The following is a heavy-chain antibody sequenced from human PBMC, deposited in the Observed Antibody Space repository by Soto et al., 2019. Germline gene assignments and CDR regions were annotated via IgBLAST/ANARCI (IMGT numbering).Heavy chain of an antibody. Sequence: QVQLVQSGAEVKKPGSSVKVSCKASGGTFSSYAISWVRQAPGQGLEWMGGIIPIFGTANYAQKLQGRVTITADESTSTAYMELSSLRSEDTAVYYCARDYITIFGVVLIPDYYYGMDVWGQGTTVTVSS. CDR2: IIPIFGTA. CDR1: GGTFSSYA. V-gene: IGHV1-69*01. D-gene: IGHD3-3*01. CDR3: ARDYITIFGVVLIPDYYYGMDV. J-gene: IGHJ6*02.